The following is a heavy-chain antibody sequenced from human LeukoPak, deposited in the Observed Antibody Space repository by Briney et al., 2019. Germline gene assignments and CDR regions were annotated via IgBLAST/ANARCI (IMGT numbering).Heavy chain of an antibody. J-gene: IGHJ4*02. Sequence: SETLSLTCTVSGGSISSYYWSWIRQPAGKGLEWIGRIYISGSTNSNPSLKSRVTMSVDTSKNQFSLKLSSVTAADTAVYYCAAELEVGATSYFDYWGQGTLVTVSS. CDR2: IYISGST. V-gene: IGHV4-4*07. CDR1: GGSISSYY. D-gene: IGHD1-26*01. CDR3: AAELEVGATSYFDY.